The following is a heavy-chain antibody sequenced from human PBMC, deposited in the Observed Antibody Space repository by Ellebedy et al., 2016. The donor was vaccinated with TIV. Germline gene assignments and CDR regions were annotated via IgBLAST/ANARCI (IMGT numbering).Heavy chain of an antibody. V-gene: IGHV5-51*01. CDR1: GYSFTSYW. CDR2: IYPGDSDT. D-gene: IGHD3-22*01. CDR3: ASSGGHYYDSSESLPLFGY. Sequence: GESLKISXKGSGYSFTSYWIGWVRQMPGKGLEWMGIIYPGDSDTRYSPSFQGQGTISADKSISTAYLQWSSLKASDTAMYYCASSGGHYYDSSESLPLFGYWGQGTLVTVSS. J-gene: IGHJ4*02.